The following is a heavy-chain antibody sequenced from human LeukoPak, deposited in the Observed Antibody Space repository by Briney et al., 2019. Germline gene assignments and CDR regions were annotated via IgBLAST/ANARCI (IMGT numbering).Heavy chain of an antibody. CDR1: GDSVSSTRAA. Sequence: SQTLSLTRAISGDSVSSTRAAWNWIRQSPSRGLEWLGRTYYRSKWYNDYAVSVISRITINPDTSKNQFSLQLNSVTPEDTAVYYCARVNSWTEEPDTGFDYWGQGTLVIVSS. V-gene: IGHV6-1*01. CDR3: ARVNSWTEEPDTGFDY. D-gene: IGHD1-14*01. J-gene: IGHJ4*02. CDR2: TYYRSKWYN.